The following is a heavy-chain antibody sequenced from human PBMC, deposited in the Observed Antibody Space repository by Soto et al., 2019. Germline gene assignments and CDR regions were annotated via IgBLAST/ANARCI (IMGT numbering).Heavy chain of an antibody. Sequence: EVQLVESGGGLVQPGRSLRLSCAASGFTFDDYAMHWVRQAPGKGLEWVSGISWNSGSIGYADSVKGRFTISRDNAKNSLDLQMNSLRAEDTALYYCAKDEGYDYGDSPFDYWGQGTLVTVSS. CDR3: AKDEGYDYGDSPFDY. J-gene: IGHJ4*02. V-gene: IGHV3-9*01. CDR1: GFTFDDYA. D-gene: IGHD4-17*01. CDR2: ISWNSGSI.